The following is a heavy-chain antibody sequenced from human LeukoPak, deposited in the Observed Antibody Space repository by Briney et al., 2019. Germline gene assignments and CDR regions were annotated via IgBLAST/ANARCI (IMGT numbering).Heavy chain of an antibody. V-gene: IGHV6-1*01. CDR2: TYYRSKWYN. CDR1: GDSVSSNSAA. D-gene: IGHD1-26*01. CDR3: AREQGSGSYYFKHFQH. Sequence: SQTLSLTCAISGDSVSSNSAAWNWIRQSPSRGLEWLGRTYYRSKWYNDYAVSVKSRITINPDTSKNQFSLQLNSVTPEDAAVYYCAREQGSGSYYFKHFQHWGQGTLVTVSS. J-gene: IGHJ1*01.